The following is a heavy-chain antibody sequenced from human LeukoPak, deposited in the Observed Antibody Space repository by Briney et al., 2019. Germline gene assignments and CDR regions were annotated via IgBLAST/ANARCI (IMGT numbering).Heavy chain of an antibody. V-gene: IGHV3-23*01. CDR3: AKEYSGYDFDY. CDR2: TSGSGGNT. CDR1: RFTLRSYE. J-gene: IGHJ4*02. Sequence: GLLRLSCEASRFTLRSYEMSSVRQAPGKRLEWVAATSGSGGNTYYADSVKGRFTISRDNSKNTLYLQMNSLRAEDTAVYYCAKEYSGYDFDYWGQGTLVTVSS. D-gene: IGHD5-12*01.